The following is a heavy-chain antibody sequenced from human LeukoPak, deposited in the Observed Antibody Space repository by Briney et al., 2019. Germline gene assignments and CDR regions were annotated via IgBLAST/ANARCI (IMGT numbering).Heavy chain of an antibody. CDR2: ISWNSGSI. J-gene: IGHJ4*02. V-gene: IGHV3-9*01. D-gene: IGHD6-13*01. Sequence: GGSLRLSCAASGFTFDDYAMHWVRQAPGKGLEWVSGISWNSGSIGYADSVKGRFTISRDNAKNSLYLQMNSLRAEDTAVYYCARVGAAGTWDYWGQGTLVTVSS. CDR1: GFTFDDYA. CDR3: ARVGAAGTWDY.